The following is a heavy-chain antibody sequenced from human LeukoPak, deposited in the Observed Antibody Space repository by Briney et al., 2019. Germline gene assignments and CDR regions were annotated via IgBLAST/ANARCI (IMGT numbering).Heavy chain of an antibody. V-gene: IGHV3-21*01. CDR3: ARDSYDILTGPGWFDP. CDR1: GFTFSNYA. Sequence: GGSLRLSCAASGFTFSNYAMTWVRQAPGMGLEWVSSISGGGGNTYYADSVKGRFTISRDNAKNSLYLQMNSLRAEDTAVYYCARDSYDILTGPGWFDPWGQGTLVTVSS. CDR2: ISGGGGNT. J-gene: IGHJ5*02. D-gene: IGHD3-9*01.